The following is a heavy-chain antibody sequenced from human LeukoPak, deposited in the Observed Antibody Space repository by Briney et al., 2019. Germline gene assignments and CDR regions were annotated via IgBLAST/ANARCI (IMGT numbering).Heavy chain of an antibody. D-gene: IGHD1-26*01. V-gene: IGHV3-53*01. CDR1: GFTVSSNY. CDR3: ARGGRWELAFYFDY. CDR2: IYSGGGT. Sequence: GGSLRLSCVASGFTVSSNYMSWVRQAPGKGLEWVSVIYSGGGTYYADSVKGRFTISRDNSKNTLYLQMNSLSADDTAVYYCARGGRWELAFYFDYWGQGTLVTVSS. J-gene: IGHJ4*02.